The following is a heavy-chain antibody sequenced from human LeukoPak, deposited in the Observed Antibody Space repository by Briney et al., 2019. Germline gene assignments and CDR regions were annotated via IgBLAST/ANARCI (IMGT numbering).Heavy chain of an antibody. CDR3: ARGILVTVYAAFDY. CDR2: IIHSGST. D-gene: IGHD2-8*01. CDR1: GGSFSGYY. V-gene: IGHV4-34*01. Sequence: PSETLSLTGGVYGGSFSGYYWTWIRQSPGMGLEWIGEIIHSGSTNYNPSLTSRVTISVDTSKNQFSLELSSVTAAGTAVYYCARGILVTVYAAFDYWGQGTLVTVSS. J-gene: IGHJ4*02.